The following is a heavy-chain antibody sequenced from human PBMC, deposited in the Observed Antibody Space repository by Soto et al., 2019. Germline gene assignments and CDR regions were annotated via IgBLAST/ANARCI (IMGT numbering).Heavy chain of an antibody. CDR1: GGSVTSDSHY. Sequence: QVQLQESGPGLVKPSETLSLTCTVSGGSVTSDSHYWSWVRQPPGKGLEWIGHMVYSGSTNYNPSLKSRVPLEGPTSKTQVPLQLSSVTAAAPAVSYCARLGGRHHFDCWGRGTPVTVSS. CDR2: MVYSGST. CDR3: ARLGGRHHFDC. D-gene: IGHD3-16*01. V-gene: IGHV4-61*01. J-gene: IGHJ4*02.